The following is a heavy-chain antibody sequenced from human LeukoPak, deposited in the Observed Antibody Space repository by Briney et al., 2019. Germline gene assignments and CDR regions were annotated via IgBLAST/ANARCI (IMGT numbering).Heavy chain of an antibody. J-gene: IGHJ3*02. CDR1: GFTFDDYG. CDR3: ARVGWFGELTLDNPPDAFDI. V-gene: IGHV3-20*04. Sequence: GGSLRLSCAASGFTFDDYGMSWVRQAPGKGLEWVSGINWNGGSTGYADSVKGRFTISRDNAKDSLYLQMNSLRAEDTALYYCARVGWFGELTLDNPPDAFDIWGQGTMVTVSS. D-gene: IGHD3-10*01. CDR2: INWNGGST.